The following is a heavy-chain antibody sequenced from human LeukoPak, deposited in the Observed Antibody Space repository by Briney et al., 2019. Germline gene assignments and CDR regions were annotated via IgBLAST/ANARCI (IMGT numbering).Heavy chain of an antibody. Sequence: AETLSLTCAVYGGSFSGYYWSWIRQPPGKGLEWIGEINRGGSTNYNPSLKSRVTISIDMSRNYFSLKLSSVTAADTAVYYCARGRGTGTYFYDWGQATLLTVSS. CDR1: GGSFSGYY. CDR2: INRGGST. CDR3: ARGRGTGTYFYD. J-gene: IGHJ4*02. D-gene: IGHD3/OR15-3a*01. V-gene: IGHV4-34*01.